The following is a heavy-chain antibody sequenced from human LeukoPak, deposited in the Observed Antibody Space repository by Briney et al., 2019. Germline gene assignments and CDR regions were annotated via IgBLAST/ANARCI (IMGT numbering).Heavy chain of an antibody. Sequence: PSVTVSCKASGYTFTSYYVHWVRQAPGQGLEWMGIINPSGGNTIYAQKFQGRVTMTRDMSTSTDYMELSSLRSEDTAVYYCATYRQVLLPFESRGQGTLVTVSA. V-gene: IGHV1-46*01. CDR1: GYTFTSYY. D-gene: IGHD2-8*02. CDR2: INPSGGNT. J-gene: IGHJ4*02. CDR3: ATYRQVLLPFES.